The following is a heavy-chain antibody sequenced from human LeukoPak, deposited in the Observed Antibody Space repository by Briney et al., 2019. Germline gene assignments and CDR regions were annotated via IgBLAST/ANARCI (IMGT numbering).Heavy chain of an antibody. D-gene: IGHD5-24*01. CDR1: GFTFSGYG. Sequence: GGSLRLSCAASGFTFSGYGMNWVRQAPGKGLEWVAYIRNDGNYNYYADSVKGRFTISRDNSKNTLYLQVTSLSAEDTAVYYCAKDPQLGYMPTGYWGQGALVTVSS. J-gene: IGHJ4*02. V-gene: IGHV3-30*02. CDR2: IRNDGNYN. CDR3: AKDPQLGYMPTGY.